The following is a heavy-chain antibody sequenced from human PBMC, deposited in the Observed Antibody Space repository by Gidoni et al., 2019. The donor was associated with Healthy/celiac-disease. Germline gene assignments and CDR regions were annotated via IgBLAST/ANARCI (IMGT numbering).Heavy chain of an antibody. CDR3: ARGRIDSSSVD. CDR2: MNPNSGNT. D-gene: IGHD6-13*01. V-gene: IGHV1-8*01. Sequence: QVQLLQSGAEGKKPGASVKVSCKASGYTFTSSDINWVRQATGQGLDGMGWMNPNSGNTGYAQKFQGRVTMTRNNTIRTAYMELSSLRAEDTAVYYCARGRIDSSSVDWGQGTLVTVSS. CDR1: GYTFTSSD. J-gene: IGHJ4*02.